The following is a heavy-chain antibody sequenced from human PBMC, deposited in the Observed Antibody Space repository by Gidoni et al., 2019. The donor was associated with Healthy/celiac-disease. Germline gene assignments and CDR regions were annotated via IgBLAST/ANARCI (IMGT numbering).Heavy chain of an antibody. Sequence: EVQLLESGGGLVQPGGSLRLSCAASGFTFSSYARSWVRQAPGKGLEWVSAISGSGGSTYYADSVKGRFTISRDNSKNTLYLQMNSLRAEDTAVYYCAKVRHYYDSSGYWDAFDIWGQGTMVTVSS. CDR3: AKVRHYYDSSGYWDAFDI. D-gene: IGHD3-22*01. J-gene: IGHJ3*02. CDR1: GFTFSSYA. CDR2: ISGSGGST. V-gene: IGHV3-23*01.